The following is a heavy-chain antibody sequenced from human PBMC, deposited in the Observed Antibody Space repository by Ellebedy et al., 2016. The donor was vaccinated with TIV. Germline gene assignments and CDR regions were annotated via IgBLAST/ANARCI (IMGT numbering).Heavy chain of an antibody. CDR2: ISCGSGTI. CDR1: GFTFSSYW. CDR3: ATLEGHTATYYYYGMDV. V-gene: IGHV3-48*04. Sequence: GGSLRLSCAASGFTFSSYWMTWVRQAPGKGLEWVSYISCGSGTIYYADAVKGRFTISRDNAKNSLYLQMNSLRAEDTAVYYCATLEGHTATYYYYGMDVWGQGTTVTVSS. J-gene: IGHJ6*02. D-gene: IGHD4-17*01.